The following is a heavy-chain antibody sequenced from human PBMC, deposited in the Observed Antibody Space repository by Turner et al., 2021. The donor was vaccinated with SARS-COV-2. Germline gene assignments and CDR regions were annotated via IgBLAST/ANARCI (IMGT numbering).Heavy chain of an antibody. V-gene: IGHV4-39*01. J-gene: IGHJ5*02. CDR3: ASRSRMCGVLIRFGGWFDP. CDR1: GFSISGSSSS. D-gene: IGHD3-3*02. CDR2: NYYSGSN. Sequence: QLQLQEAGAGPVKPPQSLSRPRPLSGFSISGSSSSWGWSPQPPGKGLEWIGSNYYSGSNYNNPSLKSRVTMSVDTSKNQISLKQSSVTVADTAVYYCASRSRMCGVLIRFGGWFDPWGQGTLVTVSS.